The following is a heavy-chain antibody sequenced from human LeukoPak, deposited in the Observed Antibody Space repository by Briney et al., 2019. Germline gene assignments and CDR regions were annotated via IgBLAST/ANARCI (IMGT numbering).Heavy chain of an antibody. Sequence: GGSLRLSCAASEVTFSSYWMSWVRQAPGKGLEWVANIKQDGSERNYVDSVKGRFTISRDNAKNSLYLQMNSLRAEDTAVYYCARDGGWYRDYWGQGTLVTVSS. CDR2: IKQDGSER. CDR1: EVTFSSYW. CDR3: ARDGGWYRDY. J-gene: IGHJ4*02. D-gene: IGHD6-19*01. V-gene: IGHV3-7*01.